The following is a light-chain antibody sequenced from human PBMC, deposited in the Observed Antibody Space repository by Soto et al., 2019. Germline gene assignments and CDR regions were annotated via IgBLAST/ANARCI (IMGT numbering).Light chain of an antibody. CDR1: SSDVGGYYY. Sequence: QSALTQPASVSGSPGQSITISCTGTSSDVGGYYYVSWYQHHPGKAPKLMIYEVSNRPSGVSNRFSGSKSGNTASLTISGLQAEDEAEYYCTSYTSSSTLVFGGGTKLTVL. J-gene: IGLJ2*01. CDR2: EVS. CDR3: TSYTSSSTLV. V-gene: IGLV2-14*01.